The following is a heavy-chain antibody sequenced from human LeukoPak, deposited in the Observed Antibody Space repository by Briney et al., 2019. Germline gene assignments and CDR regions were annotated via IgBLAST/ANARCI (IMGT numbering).Heavy chain of an antibody. CDR1: GGSISSSSYY. Sequence: SETLSLTCTVSGGSISSSSYYWGWIRQPPGKGLEWIGSIYHSGSTYYNPSLKSRVTISVDTSKNQFSLKLSSVTAADTAVYYCTTGTKGYWGQGTLVTVSS. D-gene: IGHD1-1*01. J-gene: IGHJ4*02. V-gene: IGHV4-39*07. CDR3: TTGTKGY. CDR2: IYHSGST.